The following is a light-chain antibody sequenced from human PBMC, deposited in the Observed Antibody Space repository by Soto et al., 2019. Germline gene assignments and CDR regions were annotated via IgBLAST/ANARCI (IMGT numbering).Light chain of an antibody. CDR2: DAS. V-gene: IGKV3-11*01. J-gene: IGKJ5*01. CDR3: QQSSNWPPIT. Sequence: EIVMTHSPATLSVSPGERATLSCRASQSVSSNLAWYQQKPGQAPRLLIYDASNRATGIPARFSGSGSGTDFTLTISSLEPEDFAVYYCQQSSNWPPITFGQGTRLEIK. CDR1: QSVSSN.